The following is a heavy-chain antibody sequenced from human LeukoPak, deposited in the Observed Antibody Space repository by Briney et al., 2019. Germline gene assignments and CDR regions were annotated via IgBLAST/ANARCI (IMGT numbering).Heavy chain of an antibody. CDR1: GFTFSSYA. CDR2: ISGSGGST. V-gene: IGHV3-23*01. J-gene: IGHJ4*02. D-gene: IGHD3-22*01. Sequence: PGGSLRLSCAASGFTFSSYAMSWVRQAPGKGLEWVSAISGSGGSTYYADPVKGRFTTSRDNSKNTLYLQMNSLRAEDTAVYYCAISSGYYYFDYWGQGTLVTVSS. CDR3: AISSGYYYFDY.